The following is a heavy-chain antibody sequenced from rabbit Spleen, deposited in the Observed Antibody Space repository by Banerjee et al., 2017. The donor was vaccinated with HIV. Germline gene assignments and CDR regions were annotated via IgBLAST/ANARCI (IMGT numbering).Heavy chain of an antibody. CDR3: ARDTGSSFSSYGMDL. D-gene: IGHD8-1*01. CDR1: GVSFSGDSY. V-gene: IGHV1S45*01. CDR2: IAGSSSGFT. Sequence: QEQLKESGGDLVKPGASLTLTCIASGVSFSGDSYMCWVRQAPGKGLEWISCIAGSSSGFTYSATWAKGRFTCSKTSSTTVTLQMTSLTVADTATYFCARDTGSSFSSYGMDLWGQGTLVTVS. J-gene: IGHJ6*01.